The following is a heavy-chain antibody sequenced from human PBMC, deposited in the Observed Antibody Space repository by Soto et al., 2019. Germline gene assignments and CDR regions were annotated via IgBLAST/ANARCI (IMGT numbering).Heavy chain of an antibody. CDR2: IIPMFPTT. Sequence: QVQLVQSGAEVKKPGASVKVSCKASGYTFTDYFIHWVRQAPGQGLEWMGGIIPMFPTTNYAQKFKGRLTINADKSTSTAYMEMSSLRSEDTAVYYCARDGDSADYGYWGQGTLVTVSS. J-gene: IGHJ4*02. V-gene: IGHV1-69*06. CDR3: ARDGDSADYGY. D-gene: IGHD2-21*01. CDR1: GYTFTDYF.